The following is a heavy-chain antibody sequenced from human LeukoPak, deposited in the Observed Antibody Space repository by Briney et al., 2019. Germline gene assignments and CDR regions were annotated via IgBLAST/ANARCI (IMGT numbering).Heavy chain of an antibody. V-gene: IGHV3-23*01. CDR3: AKEGGSGSYPGYFDY. Sequence: GGSLRLSCAASGFTFSSYAMSWVRQAPRKGLEWVSAISGSGGSTYYADSVKGRFTISRDNSKNTLYLQMNSLRAEDTAVYYCAKEGGSGSYPGYFDYWGQGTLVTVSS. CDR1: GFTFSSYA. D-gene: IGHD1-26*01. CDR2: ISGSGGST. J-gene: IGHJ4*02.